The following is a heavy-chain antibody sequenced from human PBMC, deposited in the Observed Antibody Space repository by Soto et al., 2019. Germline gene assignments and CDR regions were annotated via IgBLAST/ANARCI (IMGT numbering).Heavy chain of an antibody. J-gene: IGHJ6*02. D-gene: IGHD2-2*01. CDR1: GGTFSSYV. CDR2: IIPIFGTR. V-gene: IGHV1-69*13. CDR3: ARDRSVVPAAIPLYYYYGMDV. Sequence: SVKVSCKASGGTFSSYVISWVRQAPGQGLEWMGGIIPIFGTRKYAQKFQGRVTITADESTSTAYMELSSLRYEDTAVYYCARDRSVVPAAIPLYYYYGMDVWGQGTTVTVSS.